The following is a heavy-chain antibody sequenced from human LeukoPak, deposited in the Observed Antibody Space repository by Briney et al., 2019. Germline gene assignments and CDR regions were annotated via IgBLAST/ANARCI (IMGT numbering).Heavy chain of an antibody. J-gene: IGHJ4*02. D-gene: IGHD6-13*01. V-gene: IGHV1-2*02. CDR2: INSNSGGT. Sequence: ASVKVSCKASGYTFTGYYMHWVRQAPGQGLEWMGWINSNSGGTSYSQKFQGRVTMTRDTSISTAYMELSRLRSDDTAVYYCVPSSWSAYYFDYWGQGTLITVSS. CDR3: VPSSWSAYYFDY. CDR1: GYTFTGYY.